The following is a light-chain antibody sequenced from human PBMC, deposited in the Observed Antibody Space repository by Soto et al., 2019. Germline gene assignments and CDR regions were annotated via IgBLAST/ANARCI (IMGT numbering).Light chain of an antibody. CDR3: MQSLQTPWT. CDR2: LGS. J-gene: IGKJ1*01. CDR1: QTLLHSNGYNY. V-gene: IGKV2-28*01. Sequence: DIVMTQSPLSLPVTPGEPAYISCRSSQTLLHSNGYNYLDWYLQKPGQSPQLLISLGSDRASGVPDRFSGSGSGTDFTLKISRVEAEDVGVYYCMQSLQTPWTFGQGTNVGIK.